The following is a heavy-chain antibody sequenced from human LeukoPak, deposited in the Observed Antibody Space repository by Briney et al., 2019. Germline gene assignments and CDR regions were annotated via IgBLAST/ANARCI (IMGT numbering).Heavy chain of an antibody. J-gene: IGHJ4*02. V-gene: IGHV4-59*08. CDR1: GGSINSYY. Sequence: PSETLSLTCSVSGGSINSYYWSWIRQPPGKGLEWIGYIFYSGSTNYNPSLKSRVTISVDTSKNQFSLKLSSVTAADTAVYYRARLQFGSGNYHEVDHWGQGTLVTVSS. CDR3: ARLQFGSGNYHEVDH. CDR2: IFYSGST. D-gene: IGHD3-22*01.